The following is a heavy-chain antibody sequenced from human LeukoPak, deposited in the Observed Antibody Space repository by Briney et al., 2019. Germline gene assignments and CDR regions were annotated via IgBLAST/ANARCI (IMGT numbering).Heavy chain of an antibody. CDR2: INPNSGGT. J-gene: IGHJ5*02. CDR1: GYTFTGYY. D-gene: IGHD6-19*01. Sequence: GASVKVSCKASGYTFTGYYMHWVRQAPGQGLEWMGWINPNSGGTNYAQKFQGRVNMTGDTSISTAYMELSRLISDDTAVYYCAREAAVAGMSDSWFDPWGQGTLVTVSS. CDR3: AREAAVAGMSDSWFDP. V-gene: IGHV1-2*02.